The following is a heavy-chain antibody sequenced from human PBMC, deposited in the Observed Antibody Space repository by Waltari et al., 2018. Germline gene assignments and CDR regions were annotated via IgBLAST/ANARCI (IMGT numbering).Heavy chain of an antibody. D-gene: IGHD2-15*01. V-gene: IGHV1-46*03. Sequence: QVQLVQSGAEVKKPGASVEIACNASGYILTNYYLHWGRQAPGQVLGWMPVINRSGKVTRSTQKFQYIVTLTRDTSTNTVYMELRSLRAADTAIYYCARDLLGSNYCSDIAGGPFDLWGQGTQVTVSS. J-gene: IGHJ2*01. CDR1: GYILTNYY. CDR3: ARDLLGSNYCSDIAGGPFDL. CDR2: INRSGKVT.